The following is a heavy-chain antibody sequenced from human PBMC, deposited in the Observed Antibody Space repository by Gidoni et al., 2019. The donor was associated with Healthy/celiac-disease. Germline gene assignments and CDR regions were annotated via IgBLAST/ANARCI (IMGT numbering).Heavy chain of an antibody. CDR3: AREPYYYDSSGYYDY. CDR1: GDRASSNSAA. Sequence: QVQLQQSGPGLVKPSPTLSLTCAISGDRASSNSAASNWTRQSPSRGPEWLGRTYYRSKWYNDYSVSVKSRITINPDTSKNQFSLQLNSVTPEDTAVYYCAREPYYYDSSGYYDYWGQGTLVTVSS. D-gene: IGHD3-22*01. CDR2: TYYRSKWYN. V-gene: IGHV6-1*01. J-gene: IGHJ4*02.